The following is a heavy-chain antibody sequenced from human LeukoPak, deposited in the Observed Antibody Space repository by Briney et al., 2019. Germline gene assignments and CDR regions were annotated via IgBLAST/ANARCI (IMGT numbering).Heavy chain of an antibody. Sequence: SETLSLTCTVSGGSFSNYYWNWIRQAPGKGLEWIGNIYTSGSTNYNPSLKSRVTISVDTSKNQFSLKLSSVTAADTAVYYCARRYSSGWYHYFDYWGQGTLVTVSS. CDR1: GGSFSNYY. D-gene: IGHD6-19*01. CDR2: IYTSGST. CDR3: ARRYSSGWYHYFDY. V-gene: IGHV4-59*01. J-gene: IGHJ4*02.